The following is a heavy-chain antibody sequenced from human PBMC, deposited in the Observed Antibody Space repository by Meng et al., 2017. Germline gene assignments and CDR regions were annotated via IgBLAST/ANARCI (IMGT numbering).Heavy chain of an antibody. J-gene: IGHJ4*02. CDR2: IYSGGST. D-gene: IGHD6-19*01. CDR3: ARDSSSGWYHNY. Sequence: VHLGESGGGLIQPGGSRRLSCTASGFSVTTSYMSWVRQAPGKGLEWVSVIYSGGSTYYADSVKGRFSISRDNSKNTLYLQMNSLRAEDTAVYFCARDSSSGWYHNYWGQGTLVTVSS. CDR1: GFSVTTSY. V-gene: IGHV3-53*01.